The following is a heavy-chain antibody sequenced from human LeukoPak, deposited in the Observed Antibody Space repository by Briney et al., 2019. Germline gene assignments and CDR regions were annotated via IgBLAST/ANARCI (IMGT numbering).Heavy chain of an antibody. CDR2: INTNTGNP. V-gene: IGHV7-4-1*02. Sequence: ASVKVSCKASGYTFTSYAMNWVRQAPGQGLEWMGWINTNTGNPTYAQGFTGRFVFSLDTSVSTAYLQISSLKAEDTAVYYCARDSLWFGELSWFDPWGQGTLVTVSS. J-gene: IGHJ5*02. CDR1: GYTFTSYA. D-gene: IGHD3-10*01. CDR3: ARDSLWFGELSWFDP.